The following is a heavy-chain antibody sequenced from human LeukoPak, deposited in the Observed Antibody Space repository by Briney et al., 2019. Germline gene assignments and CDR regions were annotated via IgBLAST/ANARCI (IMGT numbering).Heavy chain of an antibody. J-gene: IGHJ5*02. D-gene: IGHD3-10*01. Sequence: SETLSLTCTVSGYSISSGYYWGWIRQPPGKGLEWIGSIYHSGSTYYNPSLKSRVTISVDTSKNQFSLKLSSVTAADTAVYYCARDRNYYGSGSLTWGQGTLVTASS. V-gene: IGHV4-38-2*02. CDR2: IYHSGST. CDR1: GYSISSGYY. CDR3: ARDRNYYGSGSLT.